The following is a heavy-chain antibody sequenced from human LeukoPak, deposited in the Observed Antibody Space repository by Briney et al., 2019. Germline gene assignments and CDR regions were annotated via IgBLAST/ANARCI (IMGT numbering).Heavy chain of an antibody. CDR3: ARDLLLWFGEPRNYYYYMDV. Sequence: SETLSLTCTVSGDSFSTYYWSWIRQPAGKGLEWIGHIYTSGTTNYNPSLKSRVTMSIGTSKNQFSLKLSSITAADTAVYYCARDLLLWFGEPRNYYYYMDVWGKGTTVTISS. J-gene: IGHJ6*03. D-gene: IGHD3-10*01. V-gene: IGHV4-4*07. CDR2: IYTSGTT. CDR1: GDSFSTYY.